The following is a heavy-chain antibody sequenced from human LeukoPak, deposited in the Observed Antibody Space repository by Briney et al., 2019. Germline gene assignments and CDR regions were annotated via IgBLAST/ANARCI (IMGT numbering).Heavy chain of an antibody. CDR2: IYYSGST. CDR3: ARQEDVVVVAAIPRFDY. D-gene: IGHD2-15*01. Sequence: SETLSLTCTVSGGSISNSSYYWGWIRQPPGKGLEWIGSIYYSGSTYYNPSLKSRVTISVDTSKNQFSLKLSSVTAADTAVYYCARQEDVVVVAAIPRFDYWGQGTLVTVSS. V-gene: IGHV4-39*01. CDR1: GGSISNSSYY. J-gene: IGHJ4*02.